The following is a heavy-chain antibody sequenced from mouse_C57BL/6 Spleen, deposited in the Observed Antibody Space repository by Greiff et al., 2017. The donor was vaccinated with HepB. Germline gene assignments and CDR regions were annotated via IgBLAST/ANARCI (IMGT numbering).Heavy chain of an antibody. D-gene: IGHD5-1*01. CDR1: GFTFSSYA. V-gene: IGHV5-4*01. CDR2: ISDGGSYT. CDR3: ARDQEYYYYAMDY. Sequence: EVQLQESGGGLVKPGGSLKLSCAASGFTFSSYAMSWVRQTPEKRLEWVATISDGGSYTYYPDNVKGRFTISRDNAKNNLYLQMSHLKSEDTAMYYCARDQEYYYYAMDYWGQGTSVTVSS. J-gene: IGHJ4*01.